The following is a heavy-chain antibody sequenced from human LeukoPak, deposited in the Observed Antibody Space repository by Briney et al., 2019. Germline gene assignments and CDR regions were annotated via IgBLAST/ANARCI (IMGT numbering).Heavy chain of an antibody. CDR3: ARRVDDILTGRILREDH. CDR2: INTSGGST. V-gene: IGHV1-46*01. J-gene: IGHJ4*02. CDR1: GYTFTSYY. Sequence: ASVKVSCKASGYTFTSYYMHWVRQAPGQGLEWMGIINTSGGSTSYAQNFQGRATMTRDTSTSTAYMELRSLRSDDTAVYYCARRVDDILTGRILREDHWGQGTLVTVSS. D-gene: IGHD3-9*01.